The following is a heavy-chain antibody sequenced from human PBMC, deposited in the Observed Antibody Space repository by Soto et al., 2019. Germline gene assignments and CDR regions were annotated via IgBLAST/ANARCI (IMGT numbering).Heavy chain of an antibody. D-gene: IGHD4-4*01. CDR2: IKEDGSEQ. J-gene: IGHJ4*02. CDR1: GFTFTRFW. CDR3: ASLQCGYFYY. Sequence: GGSLRLSCAASGFTFTRFWMTWIRQAPGKGLEWVANIKEDGSEQHYVDSMRGRFTISRDNAKNSLYLQMNSLRAEDTAVYYCASLQCGYFYYWGQRPLVTVSS. V-gene: IGHV3-7*01.